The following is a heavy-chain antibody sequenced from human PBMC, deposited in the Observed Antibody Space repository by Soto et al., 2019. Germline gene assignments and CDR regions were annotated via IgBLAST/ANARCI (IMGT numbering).Heavy chain of an antibody. CDR1: GYTFTGYY. CDR3: ARDRGYDFYSSDSPTGNFYAL. CDR2: INPNSGGT. D-gene: IGHD3-3*01. J-gene: IGHJ1*01. V-gene: IGHV1-2*04. Sequence: ASVKVSCKASGYTFTGYYMHWVRQAPGQGLEWMGWINPNSGGTNYAQKFQGWVTMTRDTSTSTAYMELSRLRSEDTAVYYCARDRGYDFYSSDSPTGNFYALWGQGTLVIVSA.